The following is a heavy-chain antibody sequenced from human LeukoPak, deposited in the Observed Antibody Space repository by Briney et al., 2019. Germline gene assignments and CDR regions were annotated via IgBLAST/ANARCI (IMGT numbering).Heavy chain of an antibody. CDR1: GDPVSRGSYY. CDR3: ARGFASGWYSRYDP. Sequence: SETLSLTGTVSGDPVSRGSYYWSWIRQPPGKELEWIGYVYHTGSTNYNPSLKSRVTISVDTSKNEFSLKMTSVTAADTAVYYCARGFASGWYSRYDPWGQGTLVTVSS. CDR2: VYHTGST. J-gene: IGHJ5*02. V-gene: IGHV4-61*01. D-gene: IGHD6-19*01.